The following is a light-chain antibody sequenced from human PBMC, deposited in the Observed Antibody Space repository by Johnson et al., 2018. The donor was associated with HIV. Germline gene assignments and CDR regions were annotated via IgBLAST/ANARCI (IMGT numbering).Light chain of an antibody. Sequence: QSMLTQPPSVSAAPGQKVTISCSGSNSNIGNNYVSWYQHLPGTAPKLLIYDNDQRPSGIPDRFSGSKSGTSATLGITGLQTGDEADYYCGTWDSSLNAYVFGAATKVAVL. V-gene: IGLV1-51*01. CDR3: GTWDSSLNAYV. J-gene: IGLJ1*01. CDR1: NSNIGNNY. CDR2: DND.